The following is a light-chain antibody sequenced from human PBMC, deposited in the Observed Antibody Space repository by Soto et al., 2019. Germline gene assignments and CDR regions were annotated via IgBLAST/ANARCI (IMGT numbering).Light chain of an antibody. V-gene: IGLV2-14*03. CDR2: DVT. CDR1: SSDVGGYNF. CDR3: SSYTNRNTLV. Sequence: QPVLTQPASVSGSPGQSITISCTGTSSDVGGYNFVSWYQQHPGKAPKLMIYDVTNRPSGVSNRFSGSKSGNTASLTISGLQAEDEADYYCSSYTNRNTLVFGGGTKVTVL. J-gene: IGLJ2*01.